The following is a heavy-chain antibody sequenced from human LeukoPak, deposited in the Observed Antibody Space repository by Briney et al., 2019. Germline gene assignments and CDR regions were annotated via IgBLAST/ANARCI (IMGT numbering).Heavy chain of an antibody. CDR2: IYYTGNT. D-gene: IGHD3-22*01. J-gene: IGHJ3*02. Sequence: SETLSLTCSVSGDSITGYYWGWIRQPPGKGLEWIGNIYYTGNTYYNSSLKNRVTISLDTSKNQFSLRVISMTAADTAAYYCTKSGGYGLIRICGRGTMVTVSS. CDR1: GDSITGYY. V-gene: IGHV4-39*07. CDR3: TKSGGYGLIRI.